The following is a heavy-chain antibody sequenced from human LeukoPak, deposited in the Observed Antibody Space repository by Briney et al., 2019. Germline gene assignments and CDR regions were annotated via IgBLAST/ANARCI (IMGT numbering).Heavy chain of an antibody. CDR2: INHSGST. D-gene: IGHD2-8*01. Sequence: SQTLSLTCTVSGGSISSGSYYWSWIRQPPGKGLEWIGEINHSGSTNYNPSLKSRVTISVDTSKNQFSLKLSSVTAADTAVYYCARGPDIVLMVYATFFDYWGQGTLVTVSS. V-gene: IGHV4-39*07. J-gene: IGHJ4*02. CDR3: ARGPDIVLMVYATFFDY. CDR1: GGSISSGSYY.